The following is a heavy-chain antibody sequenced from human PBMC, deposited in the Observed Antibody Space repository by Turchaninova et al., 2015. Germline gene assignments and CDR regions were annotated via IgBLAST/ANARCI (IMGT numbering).Heavy chain of an antibody. V-gene: IGHV3-9*01. CDR3: ARKSIPRGSGTSSYWNFDL. J-gene: IGHJ2*01. CDR2: ISWNSNNI. CDR1: GFTFADFA. D-gene: IGHD3-10*01. Sequence: GESGGDLVQPGRSLRLSCAASGFTFADFAIHWVRQAPGKGLEWVSGISWNSNNIVYADSVRGRFTLSRDNAKNSLYLQMSSLRTEDTALYYCARKSIPRGSGTSSYWNFDLWGRGTLVTVAS.